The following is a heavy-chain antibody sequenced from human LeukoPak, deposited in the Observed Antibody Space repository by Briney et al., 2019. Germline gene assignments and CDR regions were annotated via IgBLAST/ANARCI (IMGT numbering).Heavy chain of an antibody. CDR2: ISAYNGNT. J-gene: IGHJ1*01. Sequence: ASVKVSCKASGYTFTSYGISWVRQAPGQGLEWMGWISAYNGNTNYAQKIQGRVTMTTDTSTSTAYMELRSLRSDDTAVYYCARAGSLIAAAGTGYFQHWGQGTLVTVSS. CDR3: ARAGSLIAAAGTGYFQH. V-gene: IGHV1-18*01. CDR1: GYTFTSYG. D-gene: IGHD6-13*01.